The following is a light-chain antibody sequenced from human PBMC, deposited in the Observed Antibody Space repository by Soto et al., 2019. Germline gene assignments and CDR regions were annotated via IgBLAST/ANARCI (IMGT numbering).Light chain of an antibody. Sequence: EIVLTQSPGTLSLSPGERATLSCRASQSVSSSYLAWYQQKPGQAPRLLIYGASSRATGIPDRFSGSESGTSFTLTIIRQDPEDISVYYCPQNHSSPLTFGGGTKVEIK. J-gene: IGKJ4*01. CDR2: GAS. CDR3: PQNHSSPLT. V-gene: IGKV3-20*01. CDR1: QSVSSSY.